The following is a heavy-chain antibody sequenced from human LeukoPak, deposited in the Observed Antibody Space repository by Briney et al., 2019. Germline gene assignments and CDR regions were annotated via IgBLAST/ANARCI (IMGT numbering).Heavy chain of an antibody. J-gene: IGHJ4*02. CDR1: GFTFGDYA. V-gene: IGHV3-49*04. CDR3: ARDHYFDY. Sequence: GGSLRLSCTASGFTFGDYAMSWVRQAPGKGLEWVGFIRSKAYGGTTEYAASVKGRFTISRDDSKSIAYLQMNSLRAEDTAVYYCARDHYFDYWGQGTLVTVSS. CDR2: IRSKAYGGTT.